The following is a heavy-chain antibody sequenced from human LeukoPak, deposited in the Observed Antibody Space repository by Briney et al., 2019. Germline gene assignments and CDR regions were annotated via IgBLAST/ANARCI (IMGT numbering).Heavy chain of an antibody. CDR3: ARRDNSDSSGYFDH. V-gene: IGHV4-39*01. D-gene: IGHD3-22*01. CDR1: GDSIGSGSYY. Sequence: SETLSLTCSVSGDSIGSGSYYWSWIRQSPGKGLEWIGTIYYTRNTYYNSSLKSRVTISIDTSKNQFSLKLSSVTAADTAIYYCARRDNSDSSGYFDHWGQGTLVTVSS. CDR2: IYYTRNT. J-gene: IGHJ4*02.